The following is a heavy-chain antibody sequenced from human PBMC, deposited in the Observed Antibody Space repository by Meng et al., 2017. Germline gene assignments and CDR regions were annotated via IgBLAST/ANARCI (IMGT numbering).Heavy chain of an antibody. D-gene: IGHD7-27*01. V-gene: IGHV2-5*01. CDR3: AHKKLGMEVAFDI. CDR2: IYWNDDK. Sequence: TLKGARPTLVKPLPPLTLTGTCSGCSLSTGGVGVGWIRQPPGKALEWLALIYWNDDKRYSPSLKSRLTITKDTSKTQVVLTMTNMDPVDTATYYCAHKKLGMEVAFDIWGQGTMVTVSS. J-gene: IGHJ3*02. CDR1: GCSLSTGGVG.